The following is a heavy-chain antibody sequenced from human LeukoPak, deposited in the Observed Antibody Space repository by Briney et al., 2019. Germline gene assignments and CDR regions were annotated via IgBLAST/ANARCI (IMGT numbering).Heavy chain of an antibody. V-gene: IGHV4-39*01. CDR3: ARWPIHLGYCSGSLCHKWFDP. CDR1: GGSVNSSSYY. J-gene: IGHJ5*02. Sequence: SETLSLTCAVSGGSVNSSSYYWGWIRQPPGKGLEWIGSIYYRGSTYYNPSLKSRVTISVDTSKNQFSLKPNSVAAADTAVYYCARWPIHLGYCSGSLCHKWFDPWGQGTLVTVSS. CDR2: IYYRGST. D-gene: IGHD2-15*01.